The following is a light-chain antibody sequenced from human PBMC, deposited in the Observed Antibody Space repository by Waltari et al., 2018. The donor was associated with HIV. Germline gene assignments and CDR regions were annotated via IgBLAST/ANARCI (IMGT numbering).Light chain of an antibody. CDR3: QQRSDWPPYT. CDR1: QSVGTY. J-gene: IGKJ2*01. Sequence: EIVLTQSPPTLSLSPGETATLFCRASQSVGTYLAWYQQTPGQAPRLLISDASNRATGIPARFSGSGSGTDFTLTISSLEPEDFAVYYCQQRSDWPPYTFGQGTKLEIK. CDR2: DAS. V-gene: IGKV3-11*01.